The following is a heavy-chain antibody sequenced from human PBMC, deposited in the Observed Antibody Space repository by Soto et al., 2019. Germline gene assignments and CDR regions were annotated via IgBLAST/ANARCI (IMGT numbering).Heavy chain of an antibody. CDR1: GFAFSSYW. V-gene: IGHV3-74*01. J-gene: IGHJ5*02. CDR3: IKTSTVTGVGGYR. Sequence: EVQLVESGGGLVQPGGSLRLSCAASGFAFSSYWMQWVRQAPGKGPVWVSRISSDGRNTTYADFVKGRFTISRDNAENTLHLQMTRPTDAGRAVYYCIKTSTVTGVGGYRWGQGTLGTGSS. D-gene: IGHD2-21*02. CDR2: ISSDGRNT.